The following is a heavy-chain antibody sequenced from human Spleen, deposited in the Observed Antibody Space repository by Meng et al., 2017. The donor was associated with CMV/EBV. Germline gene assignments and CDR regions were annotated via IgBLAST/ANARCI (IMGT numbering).Heavy chain of an antibody. D-gene: IGHD2-21*02. Sequence: QVQRCQLGPEVQKPGASVKISCKDSGYTFTSNGISWVRQAPGQGLEWMGWISGYNGNTKYAQKFQGRVTMTTDTSTSTAYMELRSLTSDDTAVYYCARAPIFTGGDCSHWGQGTLVTVSS. J-gene: IGHJ4*02. CDR1: GYTFTSNG. V-gene: IGHV1-18*01. CDR2: ISGYNGNT. CDR3: ARAPIFTGGDCSH.